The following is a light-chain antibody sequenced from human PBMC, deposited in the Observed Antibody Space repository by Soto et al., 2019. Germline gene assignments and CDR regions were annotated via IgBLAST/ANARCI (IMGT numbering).Light chain of an antibody. CDR3: LQYNSNSRT. Sequence: IRMTQSPSSLCSSTGLSTADRVTITCRASQSISTWLAWYQQKPGKAPKLLIYGASSLESGVPSRFSGSGSGTEFTLTINSLQPGDFATYYCLQYNSNSRTFGQGTKVDIK. V-gene: IGKV1-5*01. CDR1: QSISTW. J-gene: IGKJ1*01. CDR2: GAS.